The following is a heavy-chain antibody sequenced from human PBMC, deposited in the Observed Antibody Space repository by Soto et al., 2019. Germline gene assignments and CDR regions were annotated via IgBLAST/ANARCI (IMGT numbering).Heavy chain of an antibody. CDR1: GYTFTSSA. J-gene: IGHJ3*02. V-gene: IGHV1-58*02. CDR2: IVVGSGNT. CDR3: AADDSSGFDAFDI. D-gene: IGHD3-22*01. Sequence: ASVKVSCKASGYTFTSSAMQWVRQARGQRLEWIGWIVVGSGNTSYAQKFQERVTITRDMSTSTAYMELSSLRSEDTAVYYCAADDSSGFDAFDIWGQGTMVTVSS.